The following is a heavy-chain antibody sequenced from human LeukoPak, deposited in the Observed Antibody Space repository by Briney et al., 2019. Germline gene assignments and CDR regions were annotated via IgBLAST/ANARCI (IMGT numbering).Heavy chain of an antibody. CDR2: IYYSGST. V-gene: IGHV4-59*08. Sequence: SETLSLTCTVSGGSISSHYWSWIRQPPAKELEWMGYIYYSGSTNYNPSLKSRVTISVDPSKKQFSLKLSSVTAADTAVYYCARRRVGMIAPSGAFDIWGQGTMVTVSS. J-gene: IGHJ3*02. CDR1: GGSISSHY. CDR3: ARRRVGMIAPSGAFDI. D-gene: IGHD3-22*01.